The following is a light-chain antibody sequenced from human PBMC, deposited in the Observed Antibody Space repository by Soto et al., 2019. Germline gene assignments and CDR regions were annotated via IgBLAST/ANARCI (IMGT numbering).Light chain of an antibody. CDR1: QNISVY. J-gene: IGKJ5*01. CDR2: AAS. Sequence: IVLTQSPSTLSWSPGASATLSCRASQNISVYLAWYRQKPGQAPRLLIYAASNRATGIPARFSGSGSGTDFTLTISSLEPEDFAVYYCQQRNNWPPGMTFGQGTRLEIK. CDR3: QQRNNWPPGMT. V-gene: IGKV3-11*01.